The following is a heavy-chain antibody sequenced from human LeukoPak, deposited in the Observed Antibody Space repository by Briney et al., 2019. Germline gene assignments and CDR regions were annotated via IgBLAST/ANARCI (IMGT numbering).Heavy chain of an antibody. J-gene: IGHJ4*02. D-gene: IGHD3-22*01. Sequence: SETLSLTCAVYGGSFSGYYWSWIRQPPGKGLEWIGEINHSGSTNYNPSLKSRVTISVDTSKNQFSLKLSSVTAADTAVYHCARVTARKSVYYDSSVYYYRFDYWGQGTLVTVSS. CDR2: INHSGST. V-gene: IGHV4-34*01. CDR3: ARVTARKSVYYDSSVYYYRFDY. CDR1: GGSFSGYY.